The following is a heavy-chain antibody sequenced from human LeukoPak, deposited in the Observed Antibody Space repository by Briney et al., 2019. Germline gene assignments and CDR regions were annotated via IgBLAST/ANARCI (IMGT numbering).Heavy chain of an antibody. V-gene: IGHV3-33*01. D-gene: IGHD3-22*01. CDR3: ARSTMIVEFDY. CDR1: GFTFSSYG. Sequence: GGSLRLSCAASGFTFSSYGMHWVRQAPGKGLEWVAVIWYDGSNKYYADSVKGRFTISRDNSKNTLYLQMNSLRAEDTAVYYCARSTMIVEFDYWGQGTLVTVSS. J-gene: IGHJ4*02. CDR2: IWYDGSNK.